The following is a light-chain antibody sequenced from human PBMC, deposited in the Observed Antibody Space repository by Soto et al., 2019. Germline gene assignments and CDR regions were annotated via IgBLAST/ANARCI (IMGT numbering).Light chain of an antibody. CDR1: SSNIGAGYH. Sequence: QLVLTQPPSVSGAPGQRVTISCTGSSSNIGAGYHVHWYQQLPGTAPKLLISHNNNRASGVPDRFSGSKSDSSASLAITGLQAEDEADYYCQSYDSSLSGYVFGTGTKLTVL. V-gene: IGLV1-40*01. CDR3: QSYDSSLSGYV. CDR2: HNN. J-gene: IGLJ1*01.